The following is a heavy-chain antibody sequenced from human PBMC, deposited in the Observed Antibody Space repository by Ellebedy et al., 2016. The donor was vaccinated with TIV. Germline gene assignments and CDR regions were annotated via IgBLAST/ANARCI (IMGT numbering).Heavy chain of an antibody. Sequence: SETLSLTXAVYGGSFSGYYWSWIRQPPGKGLEWIGEINHSGSTNYNPSLKSRVTISVDTSKNQFSLKLSSVTAADTAVYYCARGELGIADYWGQGTLVTVSS. CDR2: INHSGST. CDR3: ARGELGIADY. CDR1: GGSFSGYY. V-gene: IGHV4-34*01. J-gene: IGHJ4*02. D-gene: IGHD7-27*01.